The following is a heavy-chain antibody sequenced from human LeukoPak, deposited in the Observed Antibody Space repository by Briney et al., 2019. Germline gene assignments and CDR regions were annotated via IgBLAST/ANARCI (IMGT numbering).Heavy chain of an antibody. V-gene: IGHV1-2*02. CDR1: GYTFTSYG. CDR3: ARETIAYCSGGSCYSYNWFDP. D-gene: IGHD2-15*01. J-gene: IGHJ5*02. CDR2: VNPNSGGT. Sequence: ASVKVSCKASGYTFTSYGISWVRQAPGQGLEWMGWVNPNSGGTNYAQKFQGRVTMTRDTSISTAYMELSRLRSDDTAVYYCARETIAYCSGGSCYSYNWFDPWGQGTLVTVSS.